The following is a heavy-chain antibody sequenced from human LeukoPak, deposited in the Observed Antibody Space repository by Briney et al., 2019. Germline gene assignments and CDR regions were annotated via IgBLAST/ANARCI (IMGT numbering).Heavy chain of an antibody. Sequence: SETLSLTCTVSGGSISSYYWSWIRQPPGKGLEWIGYIYYSGSTNYNPSLKSRVTISVDTSKNQFSLKLSSVTAADTAVYYCARVHVEMATAYYYGMDVWGQGTTVTVSS. CDR1: GGSISSYY. V-gene: IGHV4-59*01. CDR2: IYYSGST. D-gene: IGHD5-24*01. J-gene: IGHJ6*02. CDR3: ARVHVEMATAYYYGMDV.